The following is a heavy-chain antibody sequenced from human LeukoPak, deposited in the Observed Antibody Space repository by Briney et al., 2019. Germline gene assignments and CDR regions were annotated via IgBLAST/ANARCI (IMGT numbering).Heavy chain of an antibody. V-gene: IGHV5-51*01. Sequence: GESLKISCQGSGYRFTNYWIGWVRQMPGKGLEWMGIIYPDDSDTRYSPSFQGQVTISADKSTSTAYLQWSSLKASDTAMYYCARQVAATYFSDYWGQGTLVTVSS. CDR1: GYRFTNYW. CDR3: ARQVAATYFSDY. J-gene: IGHJ4*02. CDR2: IYPDDSDT. D-gene: IGHD1-26*01.